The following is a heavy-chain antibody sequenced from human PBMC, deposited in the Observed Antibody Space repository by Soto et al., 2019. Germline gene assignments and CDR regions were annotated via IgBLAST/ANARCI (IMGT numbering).Heavy chain of an antibody. J-gene: IGHJ4*02. CDR3: AREKGAGTYMGFAY. CDR2: SYHTGGT. CDR1: GGSISTNNW. D-gene: IGHD3-10*01. V-gene: IGHV4-4*02. Sequence: QVQLQESGPGLVKPSGTLSLTCAVSGGSISTNNWWSWVRQPPGKGLEWIGESYHTGGTNYNPSRKRRVAMSVDKSKNKFALDLNSVTAADTAVDYFAREKGAGTYMGFAYWGQGTLVTVSS.